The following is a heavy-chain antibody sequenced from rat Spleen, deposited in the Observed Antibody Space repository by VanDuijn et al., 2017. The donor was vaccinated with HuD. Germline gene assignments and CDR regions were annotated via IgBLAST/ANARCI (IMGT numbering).Heavy chain of an antibody. CDR1: GLSFSNYD. CDR2: ISYDGTAT. J-gene: IGHJ2*01. D-gene: IGHD1-5*01. V-gene: IGHV5-20*01. CDR3: TSVYN. Sequence: EVQLVESGGGLVQPGRSMKLSCAASGLSFSNYDMAWVRQAPTKGLEWVASISYDGTATYYRDSVKGRFTLSRDNAKSTLYLQMDSLRSEDTATYYCTSVYNWGQGVMVTVSS.